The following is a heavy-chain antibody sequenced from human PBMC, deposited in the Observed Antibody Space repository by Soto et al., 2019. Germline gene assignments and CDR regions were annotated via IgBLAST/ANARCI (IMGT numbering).Heavy chain of an antibody. CDR1: GGSISSGGYY. Sequence: QVQLQESGPGLVKPSQTLSLTCTVSGGSISSGGYYWSWIRQHPGKGLEWIGYIYYSGSTYYNPSLKSRVTISVDTSKNQFSLKLXSVTAADTAMXYXARDPVDXSSWYWDHAFDIWGQGTMVTVSS. CDR3: ARDPVDXSSWYWDHAFDI. D-gene: IGHD6-13*01. J-gene: IGHJ3*02. CDR2: IYYSGST. V-gene: IGHV4-31*03.